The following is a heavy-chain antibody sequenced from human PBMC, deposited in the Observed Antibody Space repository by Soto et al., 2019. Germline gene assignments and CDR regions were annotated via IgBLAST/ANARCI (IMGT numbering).Heavy chain of an antibody. CDR2: ISGSGGST. CDR1: GFTFSSYA. Sequence: GGSLRLSCAASGFTFSSYAMSWVRQAPGKGLEWVSAISGSGGSTYYADSVKGRFTISRDNSKNTLYLQMNSLRAEDTAVYYCSRRSFDCSGGSCYQGYYYYMDVWGKGTTVTVSS. D-gene: IGHD2-15*01. CDR3: SRRSFDCSGGSCYQGYYYYMDV. V-gene: IGHV3-23*01. J-gene: IGHJ6*03.